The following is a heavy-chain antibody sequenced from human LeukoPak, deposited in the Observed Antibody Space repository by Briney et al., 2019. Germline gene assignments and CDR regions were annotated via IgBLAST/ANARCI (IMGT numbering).Heavy chain of an antibody. CDR3: ATTMGATYYFDY. Sequence: GGSLRLSCAASGFTFSSYAMSWVRQAPGKGLEWVSAISGSGGSTYYADSVKGRFTTSRDNSKNTLYLQMNSLRAEDTAVYYCATTMGATYYFDYWGQGTLVTVSS. J-gene: IGHJ4*02. CDR1: GFTFSSYA. CDR2: ISGSGGST. V-gene: IGHV3-23*01. D-gene: IGHD1-26*01.